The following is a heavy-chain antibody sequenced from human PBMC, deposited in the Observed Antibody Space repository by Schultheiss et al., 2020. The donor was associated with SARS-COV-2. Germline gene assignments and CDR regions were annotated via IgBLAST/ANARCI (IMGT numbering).Heavy chain of an antibody. Sequence: SETLSLTCAVYGGSFSGYYWSWIRQPPGKGLEWIGEINHSGSTNYNPSLKSRVTISVDTSKNQFSLKLSSVTAADTAVYYCARGSYCSSTSCYFSGFDYWGQGTLVTVSS. J-gene: IGHJ4*02. CDR2: INHSGST. CDR1: GGSFSGYY. V-gene: IGHV4-34*01. D-gene: IGHD2-2*01. CDR3: ARGSYCSSTSCYFSGFDY.